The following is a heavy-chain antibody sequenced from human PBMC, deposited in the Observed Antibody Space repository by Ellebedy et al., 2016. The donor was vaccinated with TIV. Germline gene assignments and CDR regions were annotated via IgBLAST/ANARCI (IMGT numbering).Heavy chain of an antibody. J-gene: IGHJ4*02. V-gene: IGHV3-74*03. CDR3: ARGGRDQWLIDY. Sequence: PGGSLRLSCAASGFTFSRYWMHWVRQAPGQGLVWVSRINSDGSNTTYADSVKGRFTISRDNAKNPLYLQMNSLRAEDTAVYYCARGGRDQWLIDYWGQGTLVTVSS. CDR2: INSDGSNT. D-gene: IGHD6-19*01. CDR1: GFTFSRYW.